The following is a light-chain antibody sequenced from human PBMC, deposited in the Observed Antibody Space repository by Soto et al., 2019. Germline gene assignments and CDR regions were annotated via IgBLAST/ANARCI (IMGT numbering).Light chain of an antibody. CDR3: QVWDNSNEHHV. CDR2: DDS. J-gene: IGLJ1*01. CDR1: NIGSKN. Sequence: YELTQPPSVSVAPGQTARITCGGNNIGSKNVHWYQLKPGQAPVLVVYDDSDRPSGIPDRFSGSNSGNTATLTVSRVEAGDEADYYCQVWDNSNEHHVLGTGTKVTVL. V-gene: IGLV3-21*02.